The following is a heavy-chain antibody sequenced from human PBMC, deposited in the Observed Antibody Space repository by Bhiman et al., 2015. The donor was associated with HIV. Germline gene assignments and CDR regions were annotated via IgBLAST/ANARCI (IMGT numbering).Heavy chain of an antibody. CDR3: ARDPAVAGAYWYFDR. D-gene: IGHD6-19*01. CDR2: ISKNGDST. CDR1: GFPFSTYP. V-gene: IGHV3-64*01. J-gene: IGHJ2*01. Sequence: VQLVESGGGLVQPGGSLRLSCAASGFPFSTYPMHWVRQAPGKGLECVSSISKNGDSTYYANSVKGRFTISRDNSKNTLYLQMGSLRAEDMAVYYCARDPAVAGAYWYFDRWGRGTLVTVSS.